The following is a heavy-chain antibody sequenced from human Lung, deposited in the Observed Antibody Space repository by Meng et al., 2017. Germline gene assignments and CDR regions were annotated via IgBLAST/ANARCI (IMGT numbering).Heavy chain of an antibody. CDR3: ARPKQANWYFDL. CDR2: INHSGST. Sequence: QVQLQTWGAGLLKPSGTLSLTCAVYGGSFSGYYWSWIRQPPGKGLEWIGEINHSGSTNYNPSLKSRVTISVDTSKNQFSLKLSSVTAADTAVYYCARPKQANWYFDLWGRGTLVTVSS. J-gene: IGHJ2*01. CDR1: GGSFSGYY. V-gene: IGHV4-34*01. D-gene: IGHD1/OR15-1a*01.